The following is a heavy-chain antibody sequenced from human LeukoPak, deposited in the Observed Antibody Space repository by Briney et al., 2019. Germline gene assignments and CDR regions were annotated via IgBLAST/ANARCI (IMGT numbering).Heavy chain of an antibody. J-gene: IGHJ4*02. Sequence: GGSLRLPCAASGIDLRASCMHWVRQAPGMGLEEVTFIQTDGKDKIYTASVAGRFTISRDNSKNTVYLNMNNLRPDDTALYYCAREGGTVVIGRFDYWGQGTLVTVSS. D-gene: IGHD2-2*01. CDR3: AREGGTVVIGRFDY. CDR2: IQTDGKDK. V-gene: IGHV3-30*02. CDR1: GIDLRASC.